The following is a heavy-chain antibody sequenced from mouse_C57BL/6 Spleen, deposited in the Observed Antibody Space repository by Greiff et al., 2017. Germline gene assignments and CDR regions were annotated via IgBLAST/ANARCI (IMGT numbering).Heavy chain of an antibody. J-gene: IGHJ2*01. Sequence: EVKLVESGGGLVKPGGSLKLSCAASGFTFSSYAMSWVRQTPEKRLEWVATISDGGSYTSYPDNVKGRFTISRDNAKNNLYLQMSHLKSEDTALYYCARDGGRGGYCFDYWGQGTTLTVSS. CDR1: GFTFSSYA. CDR3: ARDGGRGGYCFDY. V-gene: IGHV5-4*01. D-gene: IGHD1-1*02. CDR2: ISDGGSYT.